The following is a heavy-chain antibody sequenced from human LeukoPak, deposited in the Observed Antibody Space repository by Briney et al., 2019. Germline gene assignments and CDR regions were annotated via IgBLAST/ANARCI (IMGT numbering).Heavy chain of an antibody. CDR1: GGSISSYY. CDR2: IYYSGST. J-gene: IGHJ4*02. V-gene: IGHV4-59*01. D-gene: IGHD3-10*01. CDR3: ARVELLWFGESPSLLFDY. Sequence: SETLSLTCTVSGGSISSYYWSWIRQPPGKGLEWIGYIYYSGSTNYNPSLKSRVTISVDTSKNQFSLKLSSVTAADTAVYYCARVELLWFGESPSLLFDYWGQGTLVTVSS.